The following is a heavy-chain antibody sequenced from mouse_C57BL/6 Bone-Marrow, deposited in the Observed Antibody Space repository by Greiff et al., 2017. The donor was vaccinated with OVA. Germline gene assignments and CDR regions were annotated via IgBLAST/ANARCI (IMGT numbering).Heavy chain of an antibody. J-gene: IGHJ4*01. CDR2: IYPGSGST. D-gene: IGHD1-1*01. CDR1: GYTFTSYW. V-gene: IGHV1-55*01. CDR3: ARDYYGSSYAHYYAMDY. Sequence: VQLQQPGAELVKPGASVKMSCKASGYTFTSYWITWVKQRPGQGLEWIGDIYPGSGSTNYNEKFKSKATLTVDTSSSTAYMQLSSLTSEDSAVYYCARDYYGSSYAHYYAMDYWGQGTSVTVSS.